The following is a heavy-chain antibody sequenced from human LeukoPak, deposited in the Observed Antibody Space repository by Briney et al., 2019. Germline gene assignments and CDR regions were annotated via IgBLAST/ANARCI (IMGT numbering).Heavy chain of an antibody. J-gene: IGHJ4*02. CDR3: ARYCSSTSCQFDY. V-gene: IGHV4-59*01. Sequence: SETLSLTCTVSGGSISSYYWSWIRQPPGKGLGWIGYIYYSGSTNYNPSLKSRVTISVDTSKSQFSLKLSSVTAADTAVYYCARYCSSTSCQFDYWGQGTLVTVSS. D-gene: IGHD2-2*01. CDR2: IYYSGST. CDR1: GGSISSYY.